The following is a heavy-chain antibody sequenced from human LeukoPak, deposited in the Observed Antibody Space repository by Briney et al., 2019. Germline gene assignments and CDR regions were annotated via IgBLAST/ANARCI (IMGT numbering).Heavy chain of an antibody. CDR1: GGSISSYY. J-gene: IGHJ5*02. CDR2: IYTSGST. D-gene: IGHD2-2*02. CDR3: ARVVVPAAISWFDP. Sequence: SETLSLTCTVSGGSISSYYWSWIRQPAGKGLEWIGRIYTSGSTNYNPSLKSRVTMSVDTSKNQFSLKLSSVTAADTAVYYCARVVVPAAISWFDPWGQGTLVTVSS. V-gene: IGHV4-4*07.